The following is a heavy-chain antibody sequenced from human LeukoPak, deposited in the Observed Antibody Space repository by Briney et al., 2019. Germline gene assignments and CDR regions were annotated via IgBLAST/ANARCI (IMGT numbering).Heavy chain of an antibody. D-gene: IGHD4-23*01. CDR1: GFTFDDYA. CDR3: AKDSGYGGNYLVDY. J-gene: IGHJ4*02. Sequence: GGSLRLSCAASGFTFDDYAMHWVRQAPGKGLEWVSLISWDGGSTYYADSVKGRFTISRDNSKNSLYLQMNSLRAEDTALYYCAKDSGYGGNYLVDYWGQGTLVTVSS. V-gene: IGHV3-43D*03. CDR2: ISWDGGST.